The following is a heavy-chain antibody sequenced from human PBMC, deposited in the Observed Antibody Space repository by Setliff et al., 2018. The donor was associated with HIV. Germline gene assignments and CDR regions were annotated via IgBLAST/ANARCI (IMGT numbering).Heavy chain of an antibody. V-gene: IGHV4-4*07. D-gene: IGHD3-10*01. Sequence: TSETLSLTCTVSGDSTGDYYWNWIRQPAGKGLEWIGRVYASAYSNYNPSLKSRVTMSVDTSQNQFSLKLRSVNAADTAVYYCARDWVTRSNYYGSGSPWYFDFWGRGSLVTVSS. J-gene: IGHJ2*01. CDR3: ARDWVTRSNYYGSGSPWYFDF. CDR2: VYASAYS. CDR1: GDSTGDYY.